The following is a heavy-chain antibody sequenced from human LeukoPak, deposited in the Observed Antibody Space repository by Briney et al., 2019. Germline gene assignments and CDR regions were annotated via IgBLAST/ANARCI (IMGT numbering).Heavy chain of an antibody. D-gene: IGHD3-22*01. V-gene: IGHV4-59*01. CDR2: IYYSGST. J-gene: IGHJ6*02. CDR3: AREDSSDPSGMDV. CDR1: GGSISSYY. Sequence: PSETLSLTCTVSGGSISSYYWSWIRQPPGKGLEWIGYIYYSGSTNYNPSLKSRVTISVDTSKNQFSLKLSSVTAADTAVYYCAREDSSDPSGMDVWGQGTTVTVSS.